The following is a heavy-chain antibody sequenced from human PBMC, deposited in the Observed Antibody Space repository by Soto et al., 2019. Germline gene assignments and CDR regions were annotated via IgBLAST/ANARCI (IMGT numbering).Heavy chain of an antibody. J-gene: IGHJ6*02. V-gene: IGHV3-53*01. Sequence: LRLSCAASGFTVSSNYMSWVRQAPGKGLEWVSVIYSGGSTYYADSVKGRFTISRDNSKNTLYLQMNSLRAEDTAVYYCARDQGDTAMVMSRYYYYYYGMDVWGQGTTVTVSS. CDR3: ARDQGDTAMVMSRYYYYYYGMDV. D-gene: IGHD5-18*01. CDR2: IYSGGST. CDR1: GFTVSSNY.